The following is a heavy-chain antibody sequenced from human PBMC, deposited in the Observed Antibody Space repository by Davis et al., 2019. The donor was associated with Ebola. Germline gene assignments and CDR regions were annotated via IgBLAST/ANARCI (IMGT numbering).Heavy chain of an antibody. CDR2: TYYTSERYT. D-gene: IGHD5-12*01. V-gene: IGHV6-1*01. J-gene: IGHJ4*02. CDR1: GDSVSGNNGA. Sequence: HSQTLSLTCAISGDSVSGNNGAWNWIRQSPSRGLEWLGRTYYTSERYTDYAVSMKGRITINPDTSKNQFSLQLNSVTPEDTAVYYCAKGWLRTGFDYWGQGTLVTVSS. CDR3: AKGWLRTGFDY.